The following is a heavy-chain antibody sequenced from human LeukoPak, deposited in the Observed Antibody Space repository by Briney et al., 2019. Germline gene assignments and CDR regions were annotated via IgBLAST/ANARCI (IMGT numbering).Heavy chain of an antibody. CDR3: ARDRYYYDSSGYLT. V-gene: IGHV1-18*01. Sequence: ASVKVSCKASGYTFTSYGISWVRQAPGQGLEWMGWISAYNGNTNYAQKLQGRVTMATDTSTSTAYMELRSLRSDDTAVYYCARDRYYYDSSGYLTWGQGTQVTVSS. D-gene: IGHD3-22*01. J-gene: IGHJ5*02. CDR1: GYTFTSYG. CDR2: ISAYNGNT.